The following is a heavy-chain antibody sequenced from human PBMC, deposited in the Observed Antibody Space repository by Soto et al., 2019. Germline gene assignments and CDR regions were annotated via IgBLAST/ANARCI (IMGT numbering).Heavy chain of an antibody. V-gene: IGHV3-33*01. CDR1: GFTFSSYG. J-gene: IGHJ4*02. D-gene: IGHD6-19*01. CDR2: IWYDGSNK. CDR3: ARDGKYSSSPIPDY. Sequence: GGSLRLSCAASGFTFSSYGMHWVRQAPGKGLEWVAVIWYDGSNKYYADSVKGRFTISRDNSKNTLYLQMNSLRAEDTAVYYCARDGKYSSSPIPDYWGQGTLVTVSS.